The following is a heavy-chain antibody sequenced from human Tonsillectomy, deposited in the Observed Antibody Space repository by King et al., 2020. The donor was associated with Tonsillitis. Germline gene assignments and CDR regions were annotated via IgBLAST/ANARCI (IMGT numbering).Heavy chain of an antibody. CDR1: GFTFSNYS. V-gene: IGHV3-21*01. CDR2: ISSSSIYI. Sequence: VQLVESGGGLVKPGGSLRLSCAASGFTFSNYSMNWVRQAPGKGLEWVSSISSSSIYIYYADSVKGRFTISRDNAKNSLYLQMNSLRAEDTAVYFCARNVETVLVACGIDYWGQGTLVTVSS. D-gene: IGHD5-18*01. CDR3: ARNVETVLVACGIDY. J-gene: IGHJ4*02.